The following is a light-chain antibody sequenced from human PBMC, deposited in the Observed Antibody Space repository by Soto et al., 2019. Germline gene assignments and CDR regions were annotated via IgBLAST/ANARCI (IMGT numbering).Light chain of an antibody. V-gene: IGKV3-15*01. Sequence: EIVMTRSPATLSVSPGERATLSCRASQSVSSNLAWYQQKPGQAPRLLIYGASTRATGIPARFSGSGSGTEFTLTISSLQSEDFAVYYCQQYNNWPETFGQGTKVDNK. CDR1: QSVSSN. CDR3: QQYNNWPET. J-gene: IGKJ1*01. CDR2: GAS.